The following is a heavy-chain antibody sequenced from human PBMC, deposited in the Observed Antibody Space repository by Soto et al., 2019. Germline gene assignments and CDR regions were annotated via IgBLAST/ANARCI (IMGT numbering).Heavy chain of an antibody. J-gene: IGHJ6*02. CDR1: GGSLSSHY. V-gene: IGHV4-59*11. CDR2: IYYSGRS. D-gene: IGHD2-2*01. Sequence: KPSETLSLTCSVSGGSLSSHYWSWIRQPPGKGLEWIGYIYYSGRSHYNPSLRSRVTMSVDTSKNQFSLKVYSVTAADTAVYYCARDRDILVVPVDKRQHFQYYGLDVWGQGTTVTVSS. CDR3: ARDRDILVVPVDKRQHFQYYGLDV.